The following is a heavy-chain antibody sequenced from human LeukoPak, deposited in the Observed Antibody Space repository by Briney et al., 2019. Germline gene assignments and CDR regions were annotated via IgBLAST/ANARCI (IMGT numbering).Heavy chain of an antibody. CDR3: ARDRGDSTYNWFDP. V-gene: IGHV4-31*03. CDR2: IYYSGST. Sequence: PSETLALTCTVSGGSINSGGYYWSWIRQHPGKGLEWIGYIYYSGSTYYNPSLKSRFTISLDTSKKQFSLRLSSVTAADTAVYYCARDRGDSTYNWFDPWGQGTLVTVSS. CDR1: GGSINSGGYY. J-gene: IGHJ5*02. D-gene: IGHD3-10*01.